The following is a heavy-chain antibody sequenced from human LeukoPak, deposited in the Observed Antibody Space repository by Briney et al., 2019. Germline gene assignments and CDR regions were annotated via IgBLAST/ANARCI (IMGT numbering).Heavy chain of an antibody. CDR3: ARAVGVTNGLFDY. V-gene: IGHV4-38-2*02. CDR2: IYHSGST. Sequence: SETLSLTCTVSGYSISSGFYWGWIRQPPGKGLEWIGSIYHSGSTYYNPSLKSRVTISVDTFKNQFSLKLSSATAADTAVYYCARAVGVTNGLFDYWGPGTLVTVSS. CDR1: GYSISSGFY. D-gene: IGHD1-26*01. J-gene: IGHJ4*02.